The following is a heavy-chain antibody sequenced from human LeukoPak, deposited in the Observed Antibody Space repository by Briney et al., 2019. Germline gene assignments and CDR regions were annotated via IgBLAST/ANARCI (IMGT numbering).Heavy chain of an antibody. Sequence: PGGSLRLSCAASGFTVSSNYMSWVRQAPGKGLEWVSVIYSGGSTHYADSVKGRFTISRDNSKNTLYLQMNSLRAEDTAVYYCARERVSYGNKYNWFDPWGQGTLVTVSS. V-gene: IGHV3-66*02. CDR3: ARERVSYGNKYNWFDP. CDR2: IYSGGST. D-gene: IGHD5-18*01. CDR1: GFTVSSNY. J-gene: IGHJ5*02.